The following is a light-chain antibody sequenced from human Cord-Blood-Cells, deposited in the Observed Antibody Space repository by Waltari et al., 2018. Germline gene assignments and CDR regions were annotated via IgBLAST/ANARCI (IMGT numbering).Light chain of an antibody. CDR2: DAS. CDR3: QQYDNLPRYT. CDR1: QDISNY. Sequence: IQMTKSPSSLSASVGDRVTITCQASQDISNYLNWYQQKPRKAPKLLIYDASNLETGVPSRFSGSGSGTDITFTISSLQPEDIATYYCQQYDNLPRYTFGQGTKLEIK. J-gene: IGKJ2*01. V-gene: IGKV1-33*01.